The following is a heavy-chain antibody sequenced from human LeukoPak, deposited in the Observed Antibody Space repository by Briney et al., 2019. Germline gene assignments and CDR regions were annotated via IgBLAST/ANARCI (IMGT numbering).Heavy chain of an antibody. CDR3: ARDASDTAMVGYFQH. D-gene: IGHD5-18*01. J-gene: IGHJ1*01. V-gene: IGHV3-33*01. Sequence: PGGSLRLSCAASGFTFSNYGMHWVRQAPGKGLEWVAVIWYDGSNKYCADSVKGRFTISRDNSKIILYLQINSLRAEDTAVYYCARDASDTAMVGYFQHWGQGTLVTVSS. CDR1: GFTFSNYG. CDR2: IWYDGSNK.